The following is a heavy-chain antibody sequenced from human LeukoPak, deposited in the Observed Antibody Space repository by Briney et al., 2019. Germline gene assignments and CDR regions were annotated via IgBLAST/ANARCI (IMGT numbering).Heavy chain of an antibody. Sequence: PSETLSLTCTVSGVSVSSGSYYWSWIRQPPGKGLEWIGYIYYSGSTNYNPSLKSRVTISVDTSKNQFSLKLSSVTAADTAVYYCARSGFRYDFWSGYYTNYYYYGMDVWGQGTTVTVSS. J-gene: IGHJ6*02. CDR2: IYYSGST. CDR1: GVSVSSGSYY. D-gene: IGHD3-3*01. CDR3: ARSGFRYDFWSGYYTNYYYYGMDV. V-gene: IGHV4-61*01.